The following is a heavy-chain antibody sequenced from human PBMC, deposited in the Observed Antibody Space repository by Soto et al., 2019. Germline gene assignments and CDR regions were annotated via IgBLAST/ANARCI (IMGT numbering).Heavy chain of an antibody. CDR1: GFTFDDYA. V-gene: IGHV3-9*01. Sequence: EVQLVESGGGLVQPGRSLRLSCAASGFTFDDYAMNWFRQAPGKGLEWVSCISWNSGSIGYADSVKGRFTISRDNAKNSLYLQMNCLRAEDTALYYFAKVAITMFRGVISYYGMDVWGQGTTVTVSS. J-gene: IGHJ6*02. CDR3: AKVAITMFRGVISYYGMDV. D-gene: IGHD3-10*01. CDR2: ISWNSGSI.